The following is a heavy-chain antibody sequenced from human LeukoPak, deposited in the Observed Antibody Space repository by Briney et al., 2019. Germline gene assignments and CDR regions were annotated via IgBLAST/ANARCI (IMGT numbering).Heavy chain of an antibody. Sequence: SETLSLTCTVSGGSISSSSYYWGWIRQPPGKGLEWIGSIYYSGSTYYNPSLKSRVTISVDTSKNQFSLKLSSVTAADTAVYYCVRDEYRDVWGKETTVTVSS. CDR1: GGSISSSSYY. CDR2: IYYSGST. CDR3: VRDEYRDV. V-gene: IGHV4-39*07. J-gene: IGHJ6*04. D-gene: IGHD2-2*02.